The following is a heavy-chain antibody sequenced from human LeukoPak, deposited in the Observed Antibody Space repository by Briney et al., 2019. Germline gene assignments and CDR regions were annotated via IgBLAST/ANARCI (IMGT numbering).Heavy chain of an antibody. J-gene: IGHJ6*02. CDR1: GGSISSSSYY. CDR2: IYYSGST. V-gene: IGHV4-39*01. D-gene: IGHD5-12*01. Sequence: SETLSLTCTVSGGSISSSSYYWGWIRQPPGKGLEWIGSIYYSGSTYYNPSLKSRVTISVDTSKNQFSLKLSSVTAADTAVYYCARHVIGSSGRPHYYYGMDVWGQGTTVTVSS. CDR3: ARHVIGSSGRPHYYYGMDV.